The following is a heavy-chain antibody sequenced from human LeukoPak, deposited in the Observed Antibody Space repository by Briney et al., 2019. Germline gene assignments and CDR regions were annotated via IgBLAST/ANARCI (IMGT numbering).Heavy chain of an antibody. CDR2: IYYSGST. CDR3: ARGVVVGDYYYGMDV. CDR1: GGSISSYY. Sequence: SETLSLTCTVSGGSISSYYWSWIRQPPGKGLEWIGYIYYSGSTYYNPSLKSRVTISVDTSKNQFSLKLSSVTAVDTAVYYCARGVVVGDYYYGMDVWGQGATVTVSS. D-gene: IGHD2-2*01. V-gene: IGHV4-59*12. J-gene: IGHJ6*02.